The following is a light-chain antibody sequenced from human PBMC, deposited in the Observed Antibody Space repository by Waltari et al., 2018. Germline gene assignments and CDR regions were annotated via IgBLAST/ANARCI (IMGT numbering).Light chain of an antibody. CDR1: SSAVGSNNH. J-gene: IGLJ2*01. CDR3: LSYAATVSFG. V-gene: IGLV2-23*02. CDR2: EVS. Sequence: QPALTQPASVSGSPGQSITISCTATSSAVGSNNHACWYQKHPDKVPKLIIYEVSKRPSGVSDRFSGSKSGNTASLTISGLQAEDEADYYCLSYAATVSFGFGGGTKLTVL.